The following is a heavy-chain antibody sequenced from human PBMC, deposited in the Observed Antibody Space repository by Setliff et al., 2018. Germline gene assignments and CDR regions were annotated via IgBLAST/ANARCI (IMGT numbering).Heavy chain of an antibody. J-gene: IGHJ4*02. CDR1: GGSISSYY. V-gene: IGHV4-4*07. D-gene: IGHD6-19*01. CDR2: IYTSGST. CDR3: ARGYGYSSGWYRVYFDY. Sequence: SETLSLTCTVSGGSISSYYWSWIRQPAGKGLEWIGRIYTSGSTNYNPSLKSRVTMSVDTSKNQFSLKLSSVTAADTAVYYCARGYGYSSGWYRVYFDYWGQGTLVTVSS.